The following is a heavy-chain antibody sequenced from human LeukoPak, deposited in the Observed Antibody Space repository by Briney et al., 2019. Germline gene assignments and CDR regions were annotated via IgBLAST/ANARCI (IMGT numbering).Heavy chain of an antibody. V-gene: IGHV4-34*01. D-gene: IGHD1-26*01. Sequence: SEILSLTCAVYGGSFSGYYWSWIRQPPGKGLEWIGEINHSGSTNYNPSLKSRVTISVDTSKNQFSLKLSSVTAADTAVYYCARAAWELNWFDPWGQGTLVTVSS. J-gene: IGHJ5*02. CDR3: ARAAWELNWFDP. CDR2: INHSGST. CDR1: GGSFSGYY.